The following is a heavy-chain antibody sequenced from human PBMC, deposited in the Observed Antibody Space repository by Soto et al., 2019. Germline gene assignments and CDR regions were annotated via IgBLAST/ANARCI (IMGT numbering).Heavy chain of an antibody. CDR1: GFSLSNARMG. Sequence: QVTLKESGPVLVKPTETLTLTCTVSGFSLSNARMGVSWIRQPPGKALEWLAHIFSNDEKSYSTSLKSRLTISKDTSKRQVVLTMTNMDPVDTATYYCARIRVNYDFWSGYALDYWGQGTLVTVSS. V-gene: IGHV2-26*01. J-gene: IGHJ4*02. CDR3: ARIRVNYDFWSGYALDY. CDR2: IFSNDEK. D-gene: IGHD3-3*01.